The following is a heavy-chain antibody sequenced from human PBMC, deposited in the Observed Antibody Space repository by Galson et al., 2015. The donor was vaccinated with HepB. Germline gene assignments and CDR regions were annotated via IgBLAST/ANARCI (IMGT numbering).Heavy chain of an antibody. V-gene: IGHV1-8*01. Sequence: SVTVSCKASGSTFTSYDINWVRQATGQGLEWMGWMNPNSGNTGYAQKFQGRVTMTRNTSISTAYMELSSLRSEDTAVCYCASFRSGYYGIMDYWGQGTLVTVSS. CDR2: MNPNSGNT. CDR1: GSTFTSYD. CDR3: ASFRSGYYGIMDY. D-gene: IGHD3-3*01. J-gene: IGHJ4*02.